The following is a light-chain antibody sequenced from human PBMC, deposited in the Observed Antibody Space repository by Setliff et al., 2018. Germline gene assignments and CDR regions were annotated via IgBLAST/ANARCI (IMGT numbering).Light chain of an antibody. J-gene: IGLJ1*01. CDR3: CSYAGDPYV. Sequence: QSALTQPHSVSGSPGQSVAISCTGASSDVGGYNYVSWYQQRPGKAPKLMIYDVNKRPSGVPDRFSGSKSGNTASLTISGLQAEDEADYYCCSYAGDPYVFGTGTKVTVL. CDR1: SSDVGGYNY. CDR2: DVN. V-gene: IGLV2-11*01.